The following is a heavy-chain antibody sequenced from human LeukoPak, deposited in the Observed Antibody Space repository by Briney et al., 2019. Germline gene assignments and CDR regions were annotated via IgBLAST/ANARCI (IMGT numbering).Heavy chain of an antibody. CDR1: GYTLTELS. CDR3: ATDRPKTLVPNLGY. V-gene: IGHV1-24*01. J-gene: IGHJ4*02. D-gene: IGHD3-10*01. Sequence: ASVTVSCKVSGYTLTELSMHWVRQAPGKGLEWMGGFDPEDGETIYAQKFQGRVTITEDTSTDTAYMELSSLRSEDTAVYYCATDRPKTLVPNLGYWGQGTLVTVSS. CDR2: FDPEDGET.